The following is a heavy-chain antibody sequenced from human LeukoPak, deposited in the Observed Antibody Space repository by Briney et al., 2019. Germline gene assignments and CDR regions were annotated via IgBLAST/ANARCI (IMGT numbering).Heavy chain of an antibody. Sequence: GGSLRLSCTASGFSFSTYSVNWVRQAPGKGLEWVSLIYSRGGTSYADSVKGRFTISRDSSKNTLFLQMNSLRVEDTAVYYCARDPPGIAASGTYYWGQGTLVTVSS. V-gene: IGHV3-53*01. J-gene: IGHJ4*02. D-gene: IGHD6-13*01. CDR2: IYSRGGT. CDR3: ARDPPGIAASGTYY. CDR1: GFSFSTYS.